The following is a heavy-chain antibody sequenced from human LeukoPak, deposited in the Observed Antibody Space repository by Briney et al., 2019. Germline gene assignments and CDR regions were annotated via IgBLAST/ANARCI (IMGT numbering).Heavy chain of an antibody. CDR1: GFTFSSNY. Sequence: GGSLRLSCAVSGFTFSSNYMNWVRQAPGKGLEWVSVIYSGGMTYYSDSVKGRCTISRDTSKNTLYLQMVSLRDEDTAVYYCARERRYCSGDNCYSGYDYWGRGTLVTVSS. D-gene: IGHD2-15*01. V-gene: IGHV3-53*01. J-gene: IGHJ4*02. CDR3: ARERRYCSGDNCYSGYDY. CDR2: IYSGGMT.